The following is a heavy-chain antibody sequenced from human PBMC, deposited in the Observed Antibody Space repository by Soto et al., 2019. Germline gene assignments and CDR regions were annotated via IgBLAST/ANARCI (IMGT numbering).Heavy chain of an antibody. D-gene: IGHD2-15*01. Sequence: GGSLRLSCAASGFTFRNCAMHWVRQAPGKGLECVAVISYDGGNKFYRDYVKGRFTISRDNSKNTLYLQINSLRYEDTAVYYCARGDREDIAVVIGVRPGEYGVDVWGQGTTVTVSS. CDR2: ISYDGGNK. V-gene: IGHV3-30-3*01. J-gene: IGHJ6*02. CDR1: GFTFRNCA. CDR3: ARGDREDIAVVIGVRPGEYGVDV.